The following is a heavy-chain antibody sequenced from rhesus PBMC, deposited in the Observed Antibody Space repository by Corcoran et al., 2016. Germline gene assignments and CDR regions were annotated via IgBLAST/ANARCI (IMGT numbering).Heavy chain of an antibody. D-gene: IGHD6-31*01. V-gene: IGHV4-169*02. J-gene: IGHJ4*01. CDR2: IYGSGSST. CDR1: GGSISSSY. CDR3: ARDWGIAAAGYFDY. Sequence: QLQLQESGPGLVQPSETLSVTCAVSGGSISSSYWSWIRQAPGKGLAWIGYIYGSGSSTNDNPSRKRRVTLSVDASKNQLSLMLSCVTTADTAVYYCARDWGIAAAGYFDYWGQGVLVTVSS.